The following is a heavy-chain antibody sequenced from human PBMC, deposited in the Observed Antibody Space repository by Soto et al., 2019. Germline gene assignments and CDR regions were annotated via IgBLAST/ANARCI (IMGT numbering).Heavy chain of an antibody. J-gene: IGHJ6*02. CDR3: ARMADCGGDCYSVYYYYGMDV. Sequence: PSETLSLTCTVSGGPISSSSYYWGWIRQPPGKGLEWIGSIYYSGSTYYNPSLKSRVTISIDTSKNQFSLKLSSVTAADTAVYYRARMADCGGDCYSVYYYYGMDVRGQGTTVX. CDR2: IYYSGST. D-gene: IGHD2-21*02. V-gene: IGHV4-39*01. CDR1: GGPISSSSYY.